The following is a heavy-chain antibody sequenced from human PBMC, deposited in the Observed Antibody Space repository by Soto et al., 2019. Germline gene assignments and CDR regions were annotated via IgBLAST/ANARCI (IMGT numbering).Heavy chain of an antibody. CDR1: GFIFSNYA. CDR2: LSPSGGTT. J-gene: IGHJ4*02. V-gene: IGHV3-23*01. CDR3: AKPPDYNWNDY. D-gene: IGHD1-20*01. Sequence: PGGSLRLSCAASGFIFSNYAMNWVRQAPWKGLEWVSGLSPSGGTTYYADSVKGRFTISRDNSKDTLYLQMNNLRAEDTAVYYCAKPPDYNWNDYWGQGTLVTVSS.